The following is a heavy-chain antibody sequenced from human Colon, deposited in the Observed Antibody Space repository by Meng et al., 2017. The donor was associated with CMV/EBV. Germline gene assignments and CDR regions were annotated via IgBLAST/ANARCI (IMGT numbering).Heavy chain of an antibody. Sequence: GGSLRLSCAASGFTLSNYWMHWVRQAPGKGLEWVSQIDPDGTDTTYADSVKGRFTVSRDNANSSVSLQMSSLRVDDTGVYYCARGTWNSANDAFDVWGQGTVVTVSS. CDR2: IDPDGTDT. D-gene: IGHD1/OR15-1a*01. V-gene: IGHV3-74*01. CDR3: ARGTWNSANDAFDV. CDR1: GFTLSNYW. J-gene: IGHJ3*01.